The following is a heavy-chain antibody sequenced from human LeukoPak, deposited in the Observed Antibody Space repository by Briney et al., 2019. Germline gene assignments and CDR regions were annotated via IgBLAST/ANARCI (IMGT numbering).Heavy chain of an antibody. J-gene: IGHJ5*01. CDR2: IKGDGSHT. CDR3: VRDWDHFDFDS. D-gene: IGHD3-9*01. CDR1: GFTSSNYW. Sequence: PGGSLSLSCEAPGFTSSNYWRPWAPKAPGRGWGWVSRIKGDGSHTIYADSVKGRFTISRDNAKNTLYLQMKSLRAEDTAVYYCVRDWDHFDFDSWGLGTLVTVSS. V-gene: IGHV3-74*01.